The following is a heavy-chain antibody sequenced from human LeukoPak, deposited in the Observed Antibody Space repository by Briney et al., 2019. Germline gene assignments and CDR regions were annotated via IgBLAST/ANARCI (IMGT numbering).Heavy chain of an antibody. CDR1: GGTFSSYA. J-gene: IGHJ4*02. Sequence: SVKVSCKASGGTFSSYAISWVRQAPGQGLEWMGRIIPILGIANYAQKFQGRVTITADKSTSTAYMELSGLRSEDTAVYYCARGMVVTAMSDYWGQGTLVTVSS. D-gene: IGHD2-21*02. V-gene: IGHV1-69*04. CDR2: IIPILGIA. CDR3: ARGMVVTAMSDY.